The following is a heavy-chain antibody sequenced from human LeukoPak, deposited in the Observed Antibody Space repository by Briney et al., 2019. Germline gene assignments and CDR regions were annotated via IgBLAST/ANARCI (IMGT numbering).Heavy chain of an antibody. D-gene: IGHD6-13*01. CDR2: ISYDGSNK. V-gene: IGHV3-30*18. Sequence: PGGSLRLSCAASGFTFSSYGMHWVRQAPGKGLEWVAVISYDGSNKYYADSVKGRFTISRDNSKNTLYLQMNSLRAEDTAVYYCAKDIFTGIAAAGAIDYWGQGTLVTVSS. CDR3: AKDIFTGIAAAGAIDY. J-gene: IGHJ4*02. CDR1: GFTFSSYG.